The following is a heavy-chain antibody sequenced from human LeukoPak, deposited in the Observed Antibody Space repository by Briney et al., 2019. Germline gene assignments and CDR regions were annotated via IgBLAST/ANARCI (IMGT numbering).Heavy chain of an antibody. CDR2: IYYSGST. CDR1: GGSISSYY. V-gene: IGHV4-59*12. D-gene: IGHD6-13*01. CDR3: ARGGRGSSWTHGY. J-gene: IGHJ4*02. Sequence: PSETLSLTCTVSGGSISSYYWSWIRQPPGKGLEWIGYIYYSGSTNYNPSLKSRVTISVDTSKNQFSLKLSSVTAADTAVYYCARGGRGSSWTHGYWGQGTLVTVSS.